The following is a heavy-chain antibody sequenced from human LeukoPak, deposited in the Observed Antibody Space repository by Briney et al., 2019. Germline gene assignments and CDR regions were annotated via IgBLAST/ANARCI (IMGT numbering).Heavy chain of an antibody. Sequence: GGSLRLSCVASGFTFDDYAMHWVRQAPGKGLEWVSDISGSGGSTYYADSVKGRFTISRDNSKNTMYLQMNSLRAEDTAVYYCAKRIQSAMAMGYWGQGTLVTVSS. D-gene: IGHD5-18*01. CDR2: ISGSGGST. CDR1: GFTFDDYA. CDR3: AKRIQSAMAMGY. J-gene: IGHJ4*02. V-gene: IGHV3-23*01.